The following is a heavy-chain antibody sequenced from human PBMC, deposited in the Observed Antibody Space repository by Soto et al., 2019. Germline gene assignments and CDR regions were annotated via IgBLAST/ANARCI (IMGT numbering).Heavy chain of an antibody. CDR1: AYSISSSNC. CDR2: IYYSGTT. J-gene: IGHJ4*02. V-gene: IGHV4-28*01. Sequence: SETLSLTCAVSAYSISSSNCWGWSRQPPGKGLEWIGYIYYSGTTYYNPSLKSRVTMSVDTSKNQFSLKLTSVTAVDTAVYYCARREIQGPIDYWGQGTLVT. CDR3: ARREIQGPIDY. D-gene: IGHD1-26*01.